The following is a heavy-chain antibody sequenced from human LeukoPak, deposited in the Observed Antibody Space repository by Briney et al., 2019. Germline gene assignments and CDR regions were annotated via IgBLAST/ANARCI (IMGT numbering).Heavy chain of an antibody. CDR3: AKDRCSSTSCYTNYYGMDV. CDR2: IASDGRDK. D-gene: IGHD2-2*02. Sequence: QTGGSLRLSCAASGFTFSRYAMHWVRQAPGKGLERVAVIASDGRDKYVADSVKGRFTISRDNSKNTLYLQMNSLRAEDTAVYYCAKDRCSSTSCYTNYYGMDVWGQGTTVTVSS. CDR1: GFTFSRYA. J-gene: IGHJ6*02. V-gene: IGHV3-30*04.